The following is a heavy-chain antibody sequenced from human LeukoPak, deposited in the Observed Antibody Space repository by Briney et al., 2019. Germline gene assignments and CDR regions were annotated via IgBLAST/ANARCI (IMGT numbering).Heavy chain of an antibody. CDR3: AREGNLHLSKHTIFFFDY. V-gene: IGHV4-4*07. CDR2: IYTSGST. J-gene: IGHJ4*02. Sequence: SETLSLTCTVSGGSISSYYWSWIRQPAGKGLEWIGRIYTSGSTNYNPSLKSRVTMSVDTSKNQFSLKLSSVTAADTAVYYCAREGNLHLSKHTIFFFDYWGQGTLVTVSS. CDR1: GGSISSYY. D-gene: IGHD3-9*01.